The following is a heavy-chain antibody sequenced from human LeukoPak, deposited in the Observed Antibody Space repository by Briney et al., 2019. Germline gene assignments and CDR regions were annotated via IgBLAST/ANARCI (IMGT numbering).Heavy chain of an antibody. Sequence: GGSLRLSCAASGFTFDDYAMHWVRQAPGKGLEWVSGIAWNSGNIDYAGSVKGRFTISRDNAKNSLYLQMNSLRGDDTALYYCAKEKYGRNYYYGMAVWGQGTTVTVSS. J-gene: IGHJ6*02. CDR2: IAWNSGNI. D-gene: IGHD6-6*01. CDR3: AKEKYGRNYYYGMAV. V-gene: IGHV3-9*01. CDR1: GFTFDDYA.